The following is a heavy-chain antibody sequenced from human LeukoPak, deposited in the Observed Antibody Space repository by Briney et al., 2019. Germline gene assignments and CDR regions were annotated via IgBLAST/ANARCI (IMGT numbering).Heavy chain of an antibody. D-gene: IGHD2-2*01. Sequence: HPGGSLRLSCAASGFTFSSYAMSWVRQAPGKGLEWVSAISGSGGSSYYADSVKGRFTISRDNSKNTLYLQMNSLRAEDTAVYYCARTIVVVPAAIGWYMDVWGKGTTVTVSS. CDR2: ISGSGGSS. CDR1: GFTFSSYA. V-gene: IGHV3-23*01. CDR3: ARTIVVVPAAIGWYMDV. J-gene: IGHJ6*03.